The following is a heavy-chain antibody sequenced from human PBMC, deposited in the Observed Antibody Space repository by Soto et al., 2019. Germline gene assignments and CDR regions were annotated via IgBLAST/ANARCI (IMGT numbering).Heavy chain of an antibody. CDR3: TRQEGGAAADRPLDY. D-gene: IGHD6-13*01. V-gene: IGHV4-39*01. CDR1: GGSIRSSTYY. J-gene: IGHJ4*02. CDR2: IYYSGST. Sequence: PSETQSLTCTVSGGSIRSSTYYWGWIRQPPGKGLEWIGSIYYSGSTHYNPSLKSRVTMSVDTSTNQFSLKLNSVTAADTAVYYCTRQEGGAAADRPLDYWGQGTLVTVSS.